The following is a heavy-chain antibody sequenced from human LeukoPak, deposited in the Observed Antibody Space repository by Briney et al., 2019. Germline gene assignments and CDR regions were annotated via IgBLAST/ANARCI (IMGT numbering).Heavy chain of an antibody. Sequence: SVKVSCKASGGTFSSYAISWVRQAPGQGLEWMGGIIPIFGTANYAQKFQGRVTITTDESTSTAYMELSSLRSEDTAVYYCASLSMSPDYYYYYMDVWGKGTTVTVS. J-gene: IGHJ6*03. CDR3: ASLSMSPDYYYYYMDV. D-gene: IGHD2/OR15-2a*01. CDR1: GGTFSSYA. CDR2: IIPIFGTA. V-gene: IGHV1-69*05.